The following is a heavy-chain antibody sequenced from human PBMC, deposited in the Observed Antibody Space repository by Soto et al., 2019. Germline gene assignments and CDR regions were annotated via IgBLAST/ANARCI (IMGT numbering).Heavy chain of an antibody. CDR2: MNPNSGNT. D-gene: IGHD3-10*01. Sequence: ASVKVSCKASGYTFTSYDINWVRQATGQGLEWMGWMNPNSGNTGYAQKFQGRVTMTRNTSISTAYMELSSLRSEDTAVYYCARGRRAYGSGTFWYWGQGTLVTVSS. V-gene: IGHV1-8*01. CDR3: ARGRRAYGSGTFWY. CDR1: GYTFTSYD. J-gene: IGHJ4*02.